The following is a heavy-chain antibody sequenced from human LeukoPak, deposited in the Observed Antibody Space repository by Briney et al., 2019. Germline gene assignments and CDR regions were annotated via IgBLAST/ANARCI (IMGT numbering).Heavy chain of an antibody. J-gene: IGHJ4*02. Sequence: GGSLRLSCATSGFTFDRYTIHWVRQAPGKGLEWVSLAGWVGGTTYYSDSVRGRFTTSRDSGKNSVYLQMNSLTTDDTAFYFCAKELDTMFFDYWGQGALVTVSS. V-gene: IGHV3-43*01. CDR3: AKELDTMFFDY. CDR1: GFTFDRYT. CDR2: AGWVGGTT. D-gene: IGHD3-10*02.